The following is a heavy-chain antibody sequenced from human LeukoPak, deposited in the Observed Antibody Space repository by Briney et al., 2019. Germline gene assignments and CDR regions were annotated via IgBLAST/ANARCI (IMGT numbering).Heavy chain of an antibody. CDR1: GGTFSSYA. J-gene: IGHJ3*02. Sequence: SLKVSCKASGGTFSSYAISWVRQAPGQGLEWLGRIIPIFGTANYAQKFQGRVTITADKSTSTAYMELSSLRSEDTAVYYCARRMNSSGCCRDAFDIWGQGTMVTVSS. V-gene: IGHV1-69*06. CDR2: IIPIFGTA. D-gene: IGHD6-19*01. CDR3: ARRMNSSGCCRDAFDI.